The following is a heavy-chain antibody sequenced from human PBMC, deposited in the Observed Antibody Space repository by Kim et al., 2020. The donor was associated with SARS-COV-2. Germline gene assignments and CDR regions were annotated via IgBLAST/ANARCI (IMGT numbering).Heavy chain of an antibody. J-gene: IGHJ3*02. CDR2: ISSSGSTI. CDR1: GFTFSSYE. D-gene: IGHD3-22*01. Sequence: GGSLRLSCAASGFTFSSYEMNWVRQAPGKGLEWVSYISSSGSTIYYADSVKGRFTISRDNAKNSLYLQMNSLRAEDTAVYYCARGGITMMGDAFDIWGQGTMVTVSS. CDR3: ARGGITMMGDAFDI. V-gene: IGHV3-48*03.